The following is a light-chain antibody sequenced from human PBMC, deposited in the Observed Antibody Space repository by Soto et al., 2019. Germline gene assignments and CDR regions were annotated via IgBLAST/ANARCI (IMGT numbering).Light chain of an antibody. CDR3: QQYGSSPPT. J-gene: IGKJ1*01. Sequence: EIVLTQSPGTLSLSPGKRATLSCRASQSVSTNYLAWYQRKPGQAPRLLIYGASYRATDIPNRFSGSGSGTDFTLTITRLKAEDFAVYYCQQYGSSPPTFGQGTKVEIK. V-gene: IGKV3-20*01. CDR2: GAS. CDR1: QSVSTNY.